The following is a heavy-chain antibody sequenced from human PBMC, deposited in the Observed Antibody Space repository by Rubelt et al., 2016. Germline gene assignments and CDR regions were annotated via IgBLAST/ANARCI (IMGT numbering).Heavy chain of an antibody. D-gene: IGHD3-22*01. V-gene: IGHV3-23*04. Sequence: EVQLVESGGGLVQPGGSLRLSCAASGFTFSNYAMSWVRQAPGRGLEWVATVNKGGDSTYYADSVRGRFGIPRDNSRNTVVRQMNGLRAEDTAVYYWASRPRYDTRSYPLDWGQGTLVTVSA. CDR1: GFTFSNYA. CDR2: VNKGGDST. CDR3: ASRPRYDTRSYPLD. J-gene: IGHJ4*02.